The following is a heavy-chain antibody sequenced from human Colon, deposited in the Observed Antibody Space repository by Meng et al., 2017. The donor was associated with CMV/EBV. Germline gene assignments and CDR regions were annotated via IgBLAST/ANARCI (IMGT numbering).Heavy chain of an antibody. D-gene: IGHD3-16*02. Sequence: SETLCLTCTVSGDSSRDYYWSWIRQSPGKGLEWIGYIHYSGSTRYNPSLEGRVDISIDTSRKHFSLKMRSVTAADTATYYCARDNGDYYYGMDVWGQGTTVTVSS. V-gene: IGHV4-59*01. J-gene: IGHJ6*02. CDR3: ARDNGDYYYGMDV. CDR2: IHYSGST. CDR1: GDSSRDYY.